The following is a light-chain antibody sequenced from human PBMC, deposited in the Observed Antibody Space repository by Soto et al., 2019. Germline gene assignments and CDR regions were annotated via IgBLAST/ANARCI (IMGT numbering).Light chain of an antibody. CDR2: KAS. V-gene: IGKV1-5*03. CDR3: QQYNSYPRT. CDR1: QSISHW. J-gene: IGKJ2*01. Sequence: DIQMTQSPSTLSASVGARVTITCRASQSISHWLAWYQQKPGKAPKLLIYKASNLESGVPSRFSGSGSGTEFTLTISTLQLDDVASYYCQQYNSYPRTFGQGTKLEIK.